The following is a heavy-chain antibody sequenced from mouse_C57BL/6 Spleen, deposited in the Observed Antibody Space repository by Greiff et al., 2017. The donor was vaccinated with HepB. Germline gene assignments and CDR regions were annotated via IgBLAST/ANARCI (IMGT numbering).Heavy chain of an antibody. Sequence: VQLQQSGAELVRPGASVTLSCKASGYTFTDYEMHWVKQTPVHGLEWIGAIDPETGGTAYNQKFKGKAILTADKSSSTAYMELRSLTSEDSAVYYWTRVGDYDGTDWFAYWGQGTLVTVSA. CDR1: GYTFTDYE. V-gene: IGHV1-15*01. CDR3: TRVGDYDGTDWFAY. CDR2: IDPETGGT. J-gene: IGHJ3*01. D-gene: IGHD2-4*01.